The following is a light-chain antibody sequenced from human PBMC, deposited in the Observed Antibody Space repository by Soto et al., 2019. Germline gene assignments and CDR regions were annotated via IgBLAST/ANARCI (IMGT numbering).Light chain of an antibody. Sequence: QSALTQPPSASGSPGQSVTITCSGTSSDVGEENYVSWYQQHPGKVPKLMIYDVRKRPSGVPDRFSGSKSDNTASLTISGLQAEDEADYYCCSYAGRYTYVFGTGTKLTVL. CDR2: DVR. J-gene: IGLJ1*01. V-gene: IGLV2-11*02. CDR3: CSYAGRYTYV. CDR1: SSDVGEENY.